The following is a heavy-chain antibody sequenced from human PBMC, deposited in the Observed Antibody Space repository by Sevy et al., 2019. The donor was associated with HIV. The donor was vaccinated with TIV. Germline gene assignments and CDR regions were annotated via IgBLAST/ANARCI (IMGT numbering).Heavy chain of an antibody. CDR3: TTEGVVEMATIPDY. V-gene: IGHV3-15*01. CDR1: GFTFSNAW. D-gene: IGHD5-12*01. CDR2: IKSKTDGGTT. J-gene: IGHJ4*02. Sequence: GGSLRLSCAASGFTFSNAWMSWVRQAPGKGLEWVGRIKSKTDGGTTDYAAPVKGRFTISRDDSKNTLYQQMNSLKTEDTAVYYCTTEGVVEMATIPDYWGQGTLVTVSS.